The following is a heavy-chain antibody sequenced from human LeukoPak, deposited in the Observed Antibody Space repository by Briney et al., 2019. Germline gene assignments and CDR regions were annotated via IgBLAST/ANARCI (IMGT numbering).Heavy chain of an antibody. V-gene: IGHV5-51*01. D-gene: IGHD3-10*01. CDR2: IYPGESET. J-gene: IGHJ4*02. CDR1: GYTFTSYW. CDR3: ARTITMVRGVIIYPNYLDY. Sequence: GESLKISCKGSGYTFTSYWINWVRQMPGKGLEWMGIIYPGESETRYSPSFQGQVTISADKSISTAYLQWSSLKASDTAMYYCARTITMVRGVIIYPNYLDYWGQGTLVTVSS.